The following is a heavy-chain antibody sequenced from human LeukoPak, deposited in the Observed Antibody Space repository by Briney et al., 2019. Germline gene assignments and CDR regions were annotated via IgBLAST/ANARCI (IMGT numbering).Heavy chain of an antibody. CDR1: AGSFSGYY. D-gene: IGHD3-16*01. J-gene: IGHJ5*02. Sequence: SETLSLTCAVYAGSFSGYYWSWIRQPPGKGLEWIGKINHSGSTNYNPSLKSRVTISVDTSKNQFSLKLSSVTAADTAVYYCARDTHRITSRQFDPWGQGTLVTVSS. V-gene: IGHV4-34*01. CDR2: INHSGST. CDR3: ARDTHRITSRQFDP.